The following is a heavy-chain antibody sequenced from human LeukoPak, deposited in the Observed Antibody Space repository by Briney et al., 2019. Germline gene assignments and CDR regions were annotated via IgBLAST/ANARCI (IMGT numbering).Heavy chain of an antibody. CDR3: ARASFLEWLSYAFDI. J-gene: IGHJ3*02. CDR1: GYTFTSYY. Sequence: ASVKVSCKASGYTFTSYYMHWVRQAPGQGLEWMGIINPSGGSTSYAQKFQGRVTMTRDMSTSTVYMELSSLRSEDTAVYYCARASFLEWLSYAFDIWGQGTMVTVSS. CDR2: INPSGGST. D-gene: IGHD3-3*01. V-gene: IGHV1-46*01.